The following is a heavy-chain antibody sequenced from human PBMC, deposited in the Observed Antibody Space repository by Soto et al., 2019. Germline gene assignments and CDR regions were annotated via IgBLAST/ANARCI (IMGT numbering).Heavy chain of an antibody. Sequence: SLRLSCAAPGFTFSNYIMHWVRQAPGKGLEWVAMILHDGNNKYYADSVKGRFTISRDNSKNTLYLQMNSLRTEDTAIYYCARDDEDGSYCDLGYWGQGTLVTVSS. CDR3: ARDDEDGSYCDLGY. D-gene: IGHD3-10*01. CDR1: GFTFSNYI. CDR2: ILHDGNNK. V-gene: IGHV3-30-3*01. J-gene: IGHJ4*02.